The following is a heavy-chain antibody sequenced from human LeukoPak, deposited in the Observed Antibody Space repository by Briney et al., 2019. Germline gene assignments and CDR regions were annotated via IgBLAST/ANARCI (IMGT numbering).Heavy chain of an antibody. Sequence: TGGSLRLSCAASGFTFSSYAMSWVRQAPGKGLEWVSSISSSSSYIYYADSVKGRFTISRDNAKNSLYLQMNSLRAEDTAVYYCARGIWSGYYTDYFDYWGQGTLVTVSS. CDR2: ISSSSSYI. J-gene: IGHJ4*02. D-gene: IGHD3-3*01. CDR3: ARGIWSGYYTDYFDY. CDR1: GFTFSSYA. V-gene: IGHV3-21*01.